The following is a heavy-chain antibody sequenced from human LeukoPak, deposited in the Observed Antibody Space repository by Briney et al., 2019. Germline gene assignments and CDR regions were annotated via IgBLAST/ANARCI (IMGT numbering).Heavy chain of an antibody. Sequence: PGGSLRLSCAASGFTFSSYGMHWVRQAPGKGLEWVAVIWYDGSNKYYADSVKGRFTISRDNSKNTLCLQMNSLRAEDTAVYYCAKDLVWELKGFDYWGQGTLVTVSS. D-gene: IGHD1-26*01. CDR2: IWYDGSNK. CDR3: AKDLVWELKGFDY. V-gene: IGHV3-33*06. J-gene: IGHJ4*02. CDR1: GFTFSSYG.